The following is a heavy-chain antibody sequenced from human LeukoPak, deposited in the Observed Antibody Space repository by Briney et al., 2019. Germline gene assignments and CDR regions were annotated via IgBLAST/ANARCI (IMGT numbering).Heavy chain of an antibody. Sequence: GASVKVSCKVSGYTLTELSMHWVRQAPGKGLEWMGGFDPEDGETIYAQKFQGRVTMTEDTSTDTAYMELSSLRSEDTAVYYCATGVLRYGYQLPTFDYWGQGTLVTVSS. J-gene: IGHJ4*02. V-gene: IGHV1-24*01. CDR1: GYTLTELS. D-gene: IGHD2-2*01. CDR3: ATGVLRYGYQLPTFDY. CDR2: FDPEDGET.